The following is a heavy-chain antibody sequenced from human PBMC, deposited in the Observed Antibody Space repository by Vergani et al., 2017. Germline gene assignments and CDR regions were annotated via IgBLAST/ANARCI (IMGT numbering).Heavy chain of an antibody. CDR2: IHTSGST. CDR1: GGSINSHNYY. CDR3: ARDPDEGGYFDY. D-gene: IGHD3-16*01. V-gene: IGHV4-61*02. Sequence: QVQLQESGPGLVKPSQTLSLTCTVSGGSINSHNYYWSWIRQPAGKGLEWIGRIHTSGSTYYNPSLKSRVTISVDTSKNQFSLKLSSVTAADTAVYYCARDPDEGGYFDYWGQGTLVTVSS. J-gene: IGHJ4*02.